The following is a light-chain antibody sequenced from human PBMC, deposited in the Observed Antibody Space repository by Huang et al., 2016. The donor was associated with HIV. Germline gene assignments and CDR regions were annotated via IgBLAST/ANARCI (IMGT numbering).Light chain of an antibody. V-gene: IGKV3-15*01. Sequence: EIEMTQSPATLSVSPGERATPSCRASHSVDSDLAWYQQKPGQAPRLLIYDASTRATGISAKFNGTGSGTEFSLSITNLQSEDFVVYYCQQYNDWPPLTFGGGTKVEI. CDR2: DAS. CDR3: QQYNDWPPLT. CDR1: HSVDSD. J-gene: IGKJ4*01.